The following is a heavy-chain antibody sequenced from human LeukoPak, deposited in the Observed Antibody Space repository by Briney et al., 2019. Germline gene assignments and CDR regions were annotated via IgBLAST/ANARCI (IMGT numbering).Heavy chain of an antibody. D-gene: IGHD6-13*01. CDR1: GFTFSSYS. V-gene: IGHV3-48*01. CDR3: ARVGALSSSWLLY. CDR2: ISSSSSTI. Sequence: GGSLRLSCAASGFTFSSYSMNWVRQAPGKGLEWLSYISSSSSTIYYADSVKGRFTISRDNAKNSLYLQMNSLRAEDTAVYFCARVGALSSSWLLYWGQGTLVTVSS. J-gene: IGHJ4*02.